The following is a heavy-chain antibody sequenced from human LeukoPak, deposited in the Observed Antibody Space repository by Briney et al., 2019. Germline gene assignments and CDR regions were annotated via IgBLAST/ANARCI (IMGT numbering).Heavy chain of an antibody. CDR2: ICSDGSKM. V-gene: IGHV3-33*01. Sequence: KPGGSLRLSCAASGFTFNTYGMHWVRQAPGKGLEWVAVICSDGSKMYYADSVKGRFTISRDNAKNSLYLQMNSLRAEDTAVYYCARDFGVPYYDFWSGPGYMDVWGKGTTVTVSS. CDR3: ARDFGVPYYDFWSGPGYMDV. CDR1: GFTFNTYG. J-gene: IGHJ6*03. D-gene: IGHD3-3*01.